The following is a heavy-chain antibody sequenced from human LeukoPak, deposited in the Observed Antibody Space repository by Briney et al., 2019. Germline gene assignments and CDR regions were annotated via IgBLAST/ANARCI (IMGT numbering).Heavy chain of an antibody. CDR2: INPNSGGT. CDR1: GYTFTGYY. J-gene: IGHJ3*02. V-gene: IGHV1-2*02. Sequence: ASVKVSCKASGYTFTGYYMHWVRQAPGQGLEWMGWINPNSGGTNYAQKFQGRVTMTRDTSISTAYMELSRLRSDDTAVYYCARSRPGLHDALDIWGQGTMVTVSS. D-gene: IGHD1-14*01. CDR3: ARSRPGLHDALDI.